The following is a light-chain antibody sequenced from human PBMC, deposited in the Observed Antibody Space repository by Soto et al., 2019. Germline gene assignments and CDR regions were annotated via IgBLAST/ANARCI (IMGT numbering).Light chain of an antibody. V-gene: IGKV3-11*01. Sequence: EIVLTQSPATLSSSPGERATLSCRASQTVNSRLAWYQHKPGQAPRLLIYHTSNRATGIPARFSGSGSGTDFTLTISSLEPEDFAVYYCHQRQSWPRTFGQGTKVEIE. CDR2: HTS. CDR1: QTVNSR. CDR3: HQRQSWPRT. J-gene: IGKJ1*01.